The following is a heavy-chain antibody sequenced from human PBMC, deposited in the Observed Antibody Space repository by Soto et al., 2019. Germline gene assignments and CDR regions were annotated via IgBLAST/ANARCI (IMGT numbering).Heavy chain of an antibody. CDR1: GYTFTSYG. J-gene: IGHJ4*02. Sequence: ASVKVSCKASGYTFTSYGISWVRQASGQGLEWMGWISAYNGNTNYAQKLQGRVTMTTDTSTSTAYMELRSLRSDDTAVYYCARGDIIVGATAYDYWGQGTLVTVSS. V-gene: IGHV1-18*01. CDR2: ISAYNGNT. D-gene: IGHD1-26*01. CDR3: ARGDIIVGATAYDY.